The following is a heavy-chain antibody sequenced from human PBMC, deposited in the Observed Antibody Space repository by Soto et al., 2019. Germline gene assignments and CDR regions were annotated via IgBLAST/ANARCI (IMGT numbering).Heavy chain of an antibody. J-gene: IGHJ6*02. Sequence: QVQLVQSGAEVKKPGSSVKVSCKASGGTFSSYAISWVRQAPGQGLEWMGGIMPIPGTANYAQKFQGRVTITADESTSTAYMELSSLRSEDTAVYYCARSQGSSTSLELYYYYYYGMDVWGQGTTVTVSS. D-gene: IGHD2-2*01. CDR3: ARSQGSSTSLELYYYYYYGMDV. CDR2: IMPIPGTA. V-gene: IGHV1-69*01. CDR1: GGTFSSYA.